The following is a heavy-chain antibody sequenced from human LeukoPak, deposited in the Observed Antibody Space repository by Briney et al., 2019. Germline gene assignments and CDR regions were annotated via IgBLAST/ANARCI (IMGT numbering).Heavy chain of an antibody. Sequence: PSETLSLTCTVSGGSISSSSYYWGWIRQPPGKGLEWIGSIYYSGSTYYNPSLKSRVTISVDTSKNQFSLKLSSVTAADTAVYYCARDGSLALQHWGQGTLVTVSS. D-gene: IGHD5-12*01. CDR1: GGSISSSSYY. J-gene: IGHJ1*01. V-gene: IGHV4-39*07. CDR2: IYYSGST. CDR3: ARDGSLALQH.